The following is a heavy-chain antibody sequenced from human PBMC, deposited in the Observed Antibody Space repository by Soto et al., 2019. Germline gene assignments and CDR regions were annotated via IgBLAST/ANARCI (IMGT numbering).Heavy chain of an antibody. CDR2: ISGSGGST. V-gene: IGHV3-23*01. CDR1: GFTFSSYA. CDR3: AKTTHTAAGPADAFDI. Sequence: GGSLRLSCAASGFTFSSYAMSWVRQAPGKGLEWVSAISGSGGSTYYADSVKGRFTISRDNSKNTLYLQMNSLRAEDTAVYYCAKTTHTAAGPADAFDIWGQGTMVTVS. J-gene: IGHJ3*02. D-gene: IGHD6-13*01.